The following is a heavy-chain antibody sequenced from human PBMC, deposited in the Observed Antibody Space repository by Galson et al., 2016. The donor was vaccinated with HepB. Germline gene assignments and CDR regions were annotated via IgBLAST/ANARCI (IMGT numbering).Heavy chain of an antibody. D-gene: IGHD3-22*01. CDR2: IYPGDSHT. CDR3: ARLRSRASITMILVAQRGQSEALDI. Sequence: QSGAEVKKPGESLKISCKGSGYSFTSYWIGWVRQMSGKGLEWMGIIYPGDSHTRYSPSFQGQVTIPADKSISTAYLQWSSLKASDTAMYYCARLRSRASITMILVAQRGQSEALDIWGQGTMVTVSS. CDR1: GYSFTSYW. V-gene: IGHV5-51*01. J-gene: IGHJ3*02.